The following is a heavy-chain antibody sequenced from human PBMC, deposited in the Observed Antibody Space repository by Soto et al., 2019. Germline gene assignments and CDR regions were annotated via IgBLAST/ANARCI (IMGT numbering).Heavy chain of an antibody. CDR3: ARAEIYCSSTSCYCYYFDY. CDR2: IYYSGST. D-gene: IGHD2-2*01. CDR1: GGSISSGDYY. Sequence: SETLSRTCTVSGGSISSGDYYLSWIRQPPGKGLEWIGYIYYSGSTYYNPSLKSRVTISVDTSKKQFSLKLSSVTAADTAVYYCARAEIYCSSTSCYCYYFDYWGEGTLVTVS. V-gene: IGHV4-30-4*01. J-gene: IGHJ4*02.